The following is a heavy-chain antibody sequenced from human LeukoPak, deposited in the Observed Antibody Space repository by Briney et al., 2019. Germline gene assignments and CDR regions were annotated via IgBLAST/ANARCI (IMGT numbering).Heavy chain of an antibody. V-gene: IGHV1-46*01. Sequence: ASVKVSCKASGYTFTSNYIHWVRQAPGQGLEWMGMIYPRDGSTSYAQKFQGRVTVTRDTSTSTVHMELSGLRSEDTAVYYCARDQEGFDYWGQGTQVTVSS. CDR2: IYPRDGST. J-gene: IGHJ4*02. CDR3: ARDQEGFDY. CDR1: GYTFTSNY.